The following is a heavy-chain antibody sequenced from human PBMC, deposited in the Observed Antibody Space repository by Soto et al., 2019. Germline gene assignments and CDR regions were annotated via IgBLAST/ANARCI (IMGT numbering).Heavy chain of an antibody. J-gene: IGHJ6*03. Sequence: ASVKGSCKASGYTLTGDDVGWVRQATGQGLEWMGWMNPNSGNTGYAQKFQGRVTMTRNTSISTAYMELSSLRSEDTAVYYCARVRITIFGGNYMDVWGKGTTVTVSS. CDR2: MNPNSGNT. CDR3: ARVRITIFGGNYMDV. V-gene: IGHV1-8*01. D-gene: IGHD3-3*01. CDR1: GYTLTGDD.